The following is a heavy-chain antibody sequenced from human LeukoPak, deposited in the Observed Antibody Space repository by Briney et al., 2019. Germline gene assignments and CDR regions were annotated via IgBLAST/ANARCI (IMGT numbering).Heavy chain of an antibody. V-gene: IGHV3-23*01. CDR3: ARGGDYYGSGSFLDY. CDR2: ISGRGGTT. Sequence: GGSLRLSCAASGFTFTNYAMSWVRQAPGQGLEWVSAISGRGGTTYYADSVKGRFTISRDNSKNTLYLRMNSLRAEDTAIYYCARGGDYYGSGSFLDYWGQGTLVTVSS. CDR1: GFTFTNYA. J-gene: IGHJ4*02. D-gene: IGHD3-10*01.